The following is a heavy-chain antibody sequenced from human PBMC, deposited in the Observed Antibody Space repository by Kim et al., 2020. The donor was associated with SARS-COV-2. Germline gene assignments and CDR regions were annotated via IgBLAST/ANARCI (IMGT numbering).Heavy chain of an antibody. D-gene: IGHD4-17*01. CDR3: ARVKSNGDYVPYYYYGMDV. Sequence: GGSLRLSCAASGFTFSSYWMSWVRQAPGKGLEWVANIKQDGSEKYYVDSVKGRFTISRDNAKNSLYLQMNSLRAEDTAVYYCARVKSNGDYVPYYYYGMDVWGQGTTVTVSS. CDR2: IKQDGSEK. V-gene: IGHV3-7*01. J-gene: IGHJ6*02. CDR1: GFTFSSYW.